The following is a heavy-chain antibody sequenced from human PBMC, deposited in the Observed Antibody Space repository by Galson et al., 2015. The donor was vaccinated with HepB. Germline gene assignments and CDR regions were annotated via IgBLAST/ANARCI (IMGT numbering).Heavy chain of an antibody. D-gene: IGHD5-18*01. CDR3: ARAAGDSSTYANDY. V-gene: IGHV4-39*07. CDR2: IYYTGNT. CDR1: GASISSSLYY. J-gene: IGHJ4*02. Sequence: ETLSLTCTVSGASISSSLYYWVWIRQPPEKGLEWIGSIYYTGNTYYKSSLKSRVTISADMSKNQFSLKVNSVTAADTAVYYCARAAGDSSTYANDYWGQGTLVTVSS.